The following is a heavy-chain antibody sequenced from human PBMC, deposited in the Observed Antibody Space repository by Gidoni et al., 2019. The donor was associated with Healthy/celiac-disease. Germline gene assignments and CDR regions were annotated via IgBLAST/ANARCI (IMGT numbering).Heavy chain of an antibody. D-gene: IGHD5-12*01. V-gene: IGHV3-33*01. Sequence: QVQLVESGGGVVQPGRSLRLSCAASGCTFSSYGMHWVRQAPGKGLEWVAVIGYDGSNKYYADTVKGRFTISRDNSKNTLDRQMNSLRAEDTAVYYCARDRQRWLQSGWPDIWGQGTMVTVSS. J-gene: IGHJ3*02. CDR2: IGYDGSNK. CDR1: GCTFSSYG. CDR3: ARDRQRWLQSGWPDI.